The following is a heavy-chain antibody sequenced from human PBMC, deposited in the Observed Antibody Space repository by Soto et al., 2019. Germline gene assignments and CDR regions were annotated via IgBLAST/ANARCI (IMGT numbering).Heavy chain of an antibody. J-gene: IGHJ5*02. CDR2: INPDNGNT. CDR1: GYTFTRYT. CDR3: ARGIATGQFDP. Sequence: ASVKVSCKASGYTFTRYTMNWVRQAPGQRLEWMGWINPDNGNTKSSQKFQDRVIITRDTSASTAYMDLSSLRSEDTAVYYCARGIATGQFDPWGQGTLVTVSS. D-gene: IGHD2-15*01. V-gene: IGHV1-3*01.